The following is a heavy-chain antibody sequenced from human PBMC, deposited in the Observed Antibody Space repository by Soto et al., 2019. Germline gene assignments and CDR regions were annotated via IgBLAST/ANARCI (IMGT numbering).Heavy chain of an antibody. Sequence: QVQLEESGGGVVQPGTYLRLSCVASGFTFSSYGMHWVRQAPGKGLEWVAVIPNTENKKYYADSVKGRFTISRDNSQNTLLLQMDSLMSEDTAVYYCARTAGGRVRGALDIWGQGTMVTVS. V-gene: IGHV3-30-3*01. CDR2: IPNTENKK. CDR3: ARTAGGRVRGALDI. D-gene: IGHD6-13*01. J-gene: IGHJ3*02. CDR1: GFTFSSYG.